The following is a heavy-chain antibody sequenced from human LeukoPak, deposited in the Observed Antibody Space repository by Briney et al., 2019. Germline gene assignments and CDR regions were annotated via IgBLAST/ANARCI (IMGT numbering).Heavy chain of an antibody. V-gene: IGHV3-74*01. CDR1: GFTFSSYE. CDR3: TRADEYGGNTL. D-gene: IGHD4-23*01. Sequence: PGGSLRLSCAASGFTFSSYEMNWVRQAPGKGLVWVSRINSDGSITAYADSVKGRFTISRDNAKNTLYLQMNSLRAEDTGVYYCTRADEYGGNTLWGQGTLVTVSS. J-gene: IGHJ4*02. CDR2: INSDGSIT.